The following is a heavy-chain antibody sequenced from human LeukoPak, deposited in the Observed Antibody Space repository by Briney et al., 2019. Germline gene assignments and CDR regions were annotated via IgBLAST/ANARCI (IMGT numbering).Heavy chain of an antibody. D-gene: IGHD1-20*01. J-gene: IGHJ4*02. V-gene: IGHV4-59*12. CDR2: IYYSGST. CDR3: ARETPRSKYNWNDGGSDY. CDR1: GGSISSYY. Sequence: SQTLSLTCTVSGGSISSYYWSWIRQPPGKGLEWLGYIYYSGSTNYNPSLKSRVTISVDTSKNQFSLKLSSVTAADTAVYYCARETPRSKYNWNDGGSDYWGQGTLVTVS.